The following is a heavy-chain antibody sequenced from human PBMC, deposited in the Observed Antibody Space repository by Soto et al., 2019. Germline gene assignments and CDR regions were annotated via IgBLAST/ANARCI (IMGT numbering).Heavy chain of an antibody. CDR1: GYTFSGYY. D-gene: IGHD2-21*01. V-gene: IGHV1-2*04. CDR2: INPKSGGT. Sequence: QVQLVQSGAEVKKPGASVKVSCKASGYTFSGYYMYWVRQAPGQGLEWMGWINPKSGGTNYAQKFQGWVTMTRDTSISTAYMELSRLRSDDTAVYYCVVQIAQDAFDIWGQGTMVTVSS. CDR3: VVQIAQDAFDI. J-gene: IGHJ3*02.